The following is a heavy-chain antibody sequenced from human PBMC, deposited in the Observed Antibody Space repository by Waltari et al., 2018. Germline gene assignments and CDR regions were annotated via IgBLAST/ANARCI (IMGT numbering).Heavy chain of an antibody. CDR3: ARGQGFRVSYGMDV. CDR2: MNPNSGNT. Sequence: QVQLVQSGAEVKKPGASVKVSCKASGYTFTSYDINWVRQATGQGLEWMGWMNPNSGNTGYAQKFQGRVTITRNTSISTASMELSSLRSEDTAVYDCARGQGFRVSYGMDVWGQGTTVTVSS. J-gene: IGHJ6*02. V-gene: IGHV1-8*03. D-gene: IGHD3-10*01. CDR1: GYTFTSYD.